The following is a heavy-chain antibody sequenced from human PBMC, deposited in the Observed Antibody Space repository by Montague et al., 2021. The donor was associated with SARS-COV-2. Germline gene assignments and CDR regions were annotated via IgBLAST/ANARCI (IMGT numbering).Heavy chain of an antibody. CDR1: GFTFSNYD. J-gene: IGHJ3*01. D-gene: IGHD3-16*02. CDR2: ISTSAYTM. V-gene: IGHV3-48*03. Sequence: SLRLSCAASGFTFSNYDMNWVRQAPGKGLEWISYISTSAYTMSYAGSVKGRFTISRDNGKNSLYLQMNSLRVEDTAVYYCTRDYRSIVGDCLDFWGQGTKVTVSS. CDR3: TRDYRSIVGDCLDF.